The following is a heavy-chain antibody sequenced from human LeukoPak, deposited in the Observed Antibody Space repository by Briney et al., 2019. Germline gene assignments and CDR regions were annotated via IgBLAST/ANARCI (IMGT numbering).Heavy chain of an antibody. Sequence: GGSLRLSCAASGFIFSSYSVNWVRQAPGRGLEWISYIGLASGFTSYADSVKGRFTISSDTATNSLYLHMHSLRAEDTAVYYCARDHNWAFDYWGQGALVTVSS. V-gene: IGHV3-21*05. CDR2: IGLASGFT. J-gene: IGHJ4*02. D-gene: IGHD1-20*01. CDR1: GFIFSSYS. CDR3: ARDHNWAFDY.